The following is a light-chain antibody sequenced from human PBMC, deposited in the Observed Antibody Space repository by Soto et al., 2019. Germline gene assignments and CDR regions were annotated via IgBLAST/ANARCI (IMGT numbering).Light chain of an antibody. CDR1: QSVRNNY. Sequence: VLTHAPRSLALAPRARCTRSRRASQSVRNNYLAWLQQKPGQAPSLLISGASTRATGVPDRFSGSGSGTDFTLTISRLEPEDFAVYYCQQYGGSRTFGQGTKVDIK. CDR3: QQYGGSRT. V-gene: IGKV3-20*01. J-gene: IGKJ1*01. CDR2: GAS.